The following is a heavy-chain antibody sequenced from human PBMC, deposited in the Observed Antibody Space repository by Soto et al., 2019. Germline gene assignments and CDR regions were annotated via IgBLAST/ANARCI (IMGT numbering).Heavy chain of an antibody. Sequence: PGESLKISCQGSGYSFSSYWIAWVRQMPGRGLEWMGMIHPGDSDFTYSPSFEGQVTFSADKSISTAYLQWSSLKASDTAMYYCARQNGAAATHGMDVWGQGTTVTVSS. CDR3: ARQNGAAATHGMDV. J-gene: IGHJ6*02. CDR2: IHPGDSDF. V-gene: IGHV5-51*01. CDR1: GYSFSSYW. D-gene: IGHD2-15*01.